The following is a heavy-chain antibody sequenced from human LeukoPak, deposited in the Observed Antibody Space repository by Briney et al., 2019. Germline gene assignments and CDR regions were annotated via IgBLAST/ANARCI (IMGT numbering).Heavy chain of an antibody. CDR3: AREIRWFGELHHLNWFDP. D-gene: IGHD3-10*01. V-gene: IGHV3-53*01. CDR1: GFTVSSNY. J-gene: IGHJ5*02. CDR2: IYSGGST. Sequence: GGSLSLSCAASGFTVSSNYMSWVRQAPGKGLEWVSVIYSGGSTYYADSVKGRFTISRDNSKNTLYLQMNSLRAEDTAVYYCAREIRWFGELHHLNWFDPWGQGTLVTVSS.